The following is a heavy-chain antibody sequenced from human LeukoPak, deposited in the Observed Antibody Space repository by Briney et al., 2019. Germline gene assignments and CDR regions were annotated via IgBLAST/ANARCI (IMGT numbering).Heavy chain of an antibody. CDR1: GFTFSSYG. D-gene: IGHD6-19*01. Sequence: PGGSLRLSCAASGFTFSSYGMHWVRQAPGKGLEWVTFIRYDGTNKYYADSVKGRFAISRDNSKNTLYLQMNRLRAEDTTVYYCAKTLAVAVPYYFDYWGQGTLVTVSS. CDR2: IRYDGTNK. J-gene: IGHJ4*02. V-gene: IGHV3-30*02. CDR3: AKTLAVAVPYYFDY.